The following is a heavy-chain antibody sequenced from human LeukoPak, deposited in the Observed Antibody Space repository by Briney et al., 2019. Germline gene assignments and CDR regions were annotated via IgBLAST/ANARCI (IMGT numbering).Heavy chain of an antibody. Sequence: PSETLSLTRTVSGGSINNYYWSWIRQPAGKGLEWIGRIYTRGSTNYNPSLKSRVTMSVDTSKNQFSLKLSSVTAADTAVYYCARGRYCSADICSGGDASDIWGQGTMVSVSS. J-gene: IGHJ3*02. CDR2: IYTRGST. D-gene: IGHD2-15*01. V-gene: IGHV4-4*07. CDR1: GGSINNYY. CDR3: ARGRYCSADICSGGDASDI.